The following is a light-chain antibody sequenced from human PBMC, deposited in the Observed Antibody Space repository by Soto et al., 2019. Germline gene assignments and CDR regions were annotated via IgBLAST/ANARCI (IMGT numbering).Light chain of an antibody. J-gene: IGLJ2*01. CDR2: DVS. Sequence: QSALTQPASVSGSPGQSITISCTGTSSDVGGYNYVSWYQQHPGKAHKLMIYDVSNRPSGVSNRFSGSKSGNTASLTISGLQAEDEADYYCSSYTTSSTLFVVFGGGTQLTVL. CDR3: SSYTTSSTLFVV. CDR1: SSDVGGYNY. V-gene: IGLV2-14*03.